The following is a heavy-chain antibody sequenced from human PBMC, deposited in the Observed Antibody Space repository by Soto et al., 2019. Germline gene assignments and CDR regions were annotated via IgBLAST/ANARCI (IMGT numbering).Heavy chain of an antibody. CDR1: GFTLSDNW. J-gene: IGHJ4*02. V-gene: IGHV3-7*01. CDR2: IEDGGSER. Sequence: EVHLVEAGGGLVQPGESLRLSCATSGFTLSDNWMSWVRQATGKGLEWVANIEDGGSERWYADSVKGRFTIFRDTAKNSLYLQMTGLRAEDTAMYYCTRNAYWGQGTLVTFSS. CDR3: TRNAY.